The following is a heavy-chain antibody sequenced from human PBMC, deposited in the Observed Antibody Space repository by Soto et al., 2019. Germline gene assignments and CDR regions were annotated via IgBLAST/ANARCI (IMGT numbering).Heavy chain of an antibody. CDR3: ARRAYGDYGAFDY. CDR1: GGSISSSSYY. V-gene: IGHV4-39*01. CDR2: IYYSGST. J-gene: IGHJ4*02. D-gene: IGHD4-17*01. Sequence: SETLSLTCTVSGGSISSSSYYWGWIRQPPGKGLEWIGSIYYSGSTYYSPSLKSRVTISVDTSKNQFSLKLSSVTAADTAVYYCARRAYGDYGAFDYWGQGTLVTVSS.